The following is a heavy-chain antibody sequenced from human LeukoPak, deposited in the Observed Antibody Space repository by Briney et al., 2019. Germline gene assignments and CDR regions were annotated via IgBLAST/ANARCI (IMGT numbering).Heavy chain of an antibody. CDR3: ARDLYGSGSLYDY. D-gene: IGHD3-10*01. J-gene: IGHJ4*02. V-gene: IGHV3-74*01. CDR1: GFTFSSYW. CDR2: ISSDGSST. Sequence: GGSLRLSCAASGFTFSSYWMHWVRQAPGKGLVWVSGISSDGSSTSYADSVKGRFTISRDNAKNSLYLQMNSLRDEDTAVYYCARDLYGSGSLYDYWGQGTLVTVSS.